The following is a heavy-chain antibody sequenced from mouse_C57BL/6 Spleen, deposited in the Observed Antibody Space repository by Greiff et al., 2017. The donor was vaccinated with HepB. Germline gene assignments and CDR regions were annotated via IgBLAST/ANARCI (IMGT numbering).Heavy chain of an antibody. V-gene: IGHV1-20*01. CDR2: INPYNGDT. J-gene: IGHJ3*01. CDR1: GYSFTGYF. D-gene: IGHD2-12*01. Sequence: VTLKESGPELVKPGDSVKISCKASGYSFTGYFMNWVMQSHGKSLEWIGRINPYNGDTFYNQKFKGKATLTVDKSSSTAHMELRSLTSEDSAVYYCARRSYEAWFAYWGQGTLVTVSA. CDR3: ARRSYEAWFAY.